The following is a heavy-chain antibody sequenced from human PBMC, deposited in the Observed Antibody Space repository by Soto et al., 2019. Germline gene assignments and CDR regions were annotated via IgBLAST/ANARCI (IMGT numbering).Heavy chain of an antibody. J-gene: IGHJ3*02. CDR2: IYSGGST. CDR3: AGGQDYGDYSYAFDI. CDR1: GFTVSSNY. D-gene: IGHD4-17*01. V-gene: IGHV3-53*01. Sequence: GGSLRLSCAASGFTVSSNYMSWVRQAPGKGLEWVSVIYSGGSTYYADSVKGRFTISRDNSKNTLYLQMNSLRAEDTAVYYCAGGQDYGDYSYAFDIWGQGTMVTVSS.